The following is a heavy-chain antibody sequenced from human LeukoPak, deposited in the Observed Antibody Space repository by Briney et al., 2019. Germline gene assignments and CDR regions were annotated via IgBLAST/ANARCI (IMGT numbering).Heavy chain of an antibody. CDR1: GFTFSSYS. V-gene: IGHV3-21*01. CDR2: ISSSSSYI. D-gene: IGHD6-19*01. Sequence: AGGSLRLSCAASGFTFSSYSMNWVRQAPGKGLEWVSSISSSSSYIYYADSVKGRFTISRDNAKNSLYLQMNSLRAEDTAVYYCARSGSGSQEDYFDYWGQGTLVTVSS. J-gene: IGHJ4*02. CDR3: ARSGSGSQEDYFDY.